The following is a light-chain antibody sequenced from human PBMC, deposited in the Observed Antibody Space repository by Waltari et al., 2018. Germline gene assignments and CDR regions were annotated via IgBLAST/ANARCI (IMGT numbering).Light chain of an antibody. CDR3: QTGGHGTWV. CDR2: VNSDGSH. CDR1: SGHSSNI. J-gene: IGLJ3*02. Sequence: QLVLTQSPSASASLGASVKLTYTLSSGHSSNIIAWHQQQPEKGPRYLMKVNSDGSHSKGDEIPDRFSGSSSGAERYLTSSSLQSEDEADYYCQTGGHGTWVFGGGTKLTVL. V-gene: IGLV4-69*01.